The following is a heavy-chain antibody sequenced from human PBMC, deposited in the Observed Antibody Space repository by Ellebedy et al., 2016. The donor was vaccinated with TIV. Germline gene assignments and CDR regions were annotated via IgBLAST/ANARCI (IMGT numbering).Heavy chain of an antibody. CDR2: INHSGST. V-gene: IGHV4-34*01. Sequence: SETLSLXXAVYGGSFSGYYWSWIRQPPGKGLEWIGEINHSGSTNYNPSLKSRVTISVDTSKNQFSLKLSSVTAADTAVYYCARDRLQPSLFDYWGQGTLVTVSS. CDR3: ARDRLQPSLFDY. J-gene: IGHJ4*02. CDR1: GGSFSGYY. D-gene: IGHD4-11*01.